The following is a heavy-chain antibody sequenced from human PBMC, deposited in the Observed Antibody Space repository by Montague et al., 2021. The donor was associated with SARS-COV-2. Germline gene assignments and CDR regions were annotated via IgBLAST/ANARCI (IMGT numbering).Heavy chain of an antibody. V-gene: IGHV4-34*01. J-gene: IGHJ6*02. Sequence: SETLSLTCAVYGGSFSGYYWSWIRQPPGKGLEWIGGIIHSGSTNXNPSLKSRVTISVDTTKNQFSLKLSSVTAADTAVYYCARGNSHYYGSGSYYAHYYGMDVWGQGTTVTVSS. CDR3: ARGNSHYYGSGSYYAHYYGMDV. CDR2: IIHSGST. CDR1: GGSFSGYY. D-gene: IGHD3-10*01.